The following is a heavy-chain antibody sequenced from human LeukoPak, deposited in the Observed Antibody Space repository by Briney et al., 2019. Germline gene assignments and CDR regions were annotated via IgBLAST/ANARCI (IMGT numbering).Heavy chain of an antibody. J-gene: IGHJ4*02. Sequence: GGSLRLSCAASGFTFSGYWTSWVRQTPEKGLEWVANIKQDGYEKYYVDSVKGRFTISRDNAKNSLYLQMNSLRADDTAIYYCARDKIVGPTTLGYWGQGTLVTVSS. D-gene: IGHD1-26*01. CDR1: GFTFSGYW. V-gene: IGHV3-7*01. CDR3: ARDKIVGPTTLGY. CDR2: IKQDGYEK.